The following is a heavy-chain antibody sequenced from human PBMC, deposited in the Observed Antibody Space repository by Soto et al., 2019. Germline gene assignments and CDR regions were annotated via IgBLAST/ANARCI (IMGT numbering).Heavy chain of an antibody. CDR2: IYYSGST. Sequence: QVQLQESGPGLVKPSETLSLTCTVSGGSISSYYWSWIRQPPGKGLEWIGYIYYSGSTNYNPSLKGRVTISVDTSKNQFSLKLSSVTAADTAVYYCARPTAGGYDYWGQGTLVTVSS. D-gene: IGHD6-25*01. V-gene: IGHV4-59*08. CDR3: ARPTAGGYDY. J-gene: IGHJ4*02. CDR1: GGSISSYY.